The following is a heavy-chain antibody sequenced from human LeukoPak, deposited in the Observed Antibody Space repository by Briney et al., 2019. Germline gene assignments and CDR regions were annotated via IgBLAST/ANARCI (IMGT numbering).Heavy chain of an antibody. Sequence: PSETLSLTCTVSGGSISSSSYYWGWIRQPPGKGLEWIGSIYYSGSTYYNPSLKSRVTISVDTSKNQFSLKLSSVTAADTAVYYCARVGRIFGVVTVDYWGQGALVTVSS. CDR2: IYYSGST. CDR3: ARVGRIFGVVTVDY. J-gene: IGHJ4*02. V-gene: IGHV4-39*07. CDR1: GGSISSSSYY. D-gene: IGHD3-3*01.